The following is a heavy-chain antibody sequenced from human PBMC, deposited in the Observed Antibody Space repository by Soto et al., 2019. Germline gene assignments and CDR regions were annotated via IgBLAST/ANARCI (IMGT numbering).Heavy chain of an antibody. V-gene: IGHV4-59*01. CDR2: IYYSGST. Sequence: SETLSLTCTVSVGSISSYYWSWIRQPPGKGLEWIGYIYYSGSTNYNPSLKSRVTISVDTSKNQFSLKLSSVTAADTAVYYCAREATVVTAQDAFDIWGQGTMVTVS. D-gene: IGHD2-21*02. CDR1: VGSISSYY. CDR3: AREATVVTAQDAFDI. J-gene: IGHJ3*02.